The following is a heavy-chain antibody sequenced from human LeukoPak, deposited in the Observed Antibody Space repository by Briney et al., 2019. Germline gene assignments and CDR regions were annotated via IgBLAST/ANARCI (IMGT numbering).Heavy chain of an antibody. V-gene: IGHV3-64D*09. CDR3: VKYLYSYSFDY. CDR1: GFTFRNYG. J-gene: IGHJ4*02. D-gene: IGHD2-8*01. Sequence: GGSLRLSCSASGFTFRNYGMHWVRQAQGQGLEYVSTISSYGDSTYYADLVKGRFTISRDNSKNTLYLQMSSLRAEDTAVYYCVKYLYSYSFDYWGQGTLVTVSS. CDR2: ISSYGDST.